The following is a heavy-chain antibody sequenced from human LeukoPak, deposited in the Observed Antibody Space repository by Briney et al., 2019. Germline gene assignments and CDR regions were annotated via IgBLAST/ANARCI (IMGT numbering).Heavy chain of an antibody. Sequence: ASVTVSFKASGYTFTSYDINWVRQAPGQGLEWMGWINPNSGGTNYAQKFQGRVTMTRDTSISTAYMELSRLRSDDTAVYYCARRRVVPAAMAVFDYWGQGTLVTVSS. CDR1: GYTFTSYD. CDR3: ARRRVVPAAMAVFDY. D-gene: IGHD2-2*01. V-gene: IGHV1-2*02. J-gene: IGHJ4*02. CDR2: INPNSGGT.